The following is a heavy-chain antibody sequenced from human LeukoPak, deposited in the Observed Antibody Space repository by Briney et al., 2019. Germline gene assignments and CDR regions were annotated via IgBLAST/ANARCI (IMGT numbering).Heavy chain of an antibody. V-gene: IGHV2-70*04. CDR1: GFSLSTSGMR. CDR2: IDWDDDK. D-gene: IGHD2-21*02. Sequence: SGPALVKPTQTLTLTCTFSGFSLSTSGMRVSWIRQPPGKALEWLARIDWDDDKFYSTSLKTRLTISKDTSKNQVVLTMTNMDPVDTATYYCARTPYCGGNCYVDYWGQGTLVTVSS. CDR3: ARTPYCGGNCYVDY. J-gene: IGHJ4*02.